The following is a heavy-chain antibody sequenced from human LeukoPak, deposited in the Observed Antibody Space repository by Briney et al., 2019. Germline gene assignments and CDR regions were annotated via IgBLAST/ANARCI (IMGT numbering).Heavy chain of an antibody. J-gene: IGHJ3*02. CDR2: ISSSGSTI. Sequence: GGSLRLSCAASGFTFSSYEMNWVRQAPGKGLEWVSYISSSGSTIYYADSVKGRFTISRDNAKHSLYRQMNSLRAEDTAVYYCARVHGSYYNAFDIWGQGTMVTVSS. V-gene: IGHV3-48*03. CDR1: GFTFSSYE. D-gene: IGHD1-26*01. CDR3: ARVHGSYYNAFDI.